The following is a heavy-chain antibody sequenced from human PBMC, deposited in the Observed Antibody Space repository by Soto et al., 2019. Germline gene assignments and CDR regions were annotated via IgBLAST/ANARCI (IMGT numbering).Heavy chain of an antibody. CDR2: INTNTGNP. V-gene: IGHV7-4-1*01. Sequence: ASVKVYCKASGYTFTSYAMNWVRQAPGQGLEWMGWINTNTGNPTYAQGFTGRFVFSLDTSVSTAYLQICSIKAEDSAVYYCARGTPFKATVTLGYWGQGTLVTVSS. CDR3: ARGTPFKATVTLGY. CDR1: GYTFTSYA. D-gene: IGHD4-4*01. J-gene: IGHJ4*02.